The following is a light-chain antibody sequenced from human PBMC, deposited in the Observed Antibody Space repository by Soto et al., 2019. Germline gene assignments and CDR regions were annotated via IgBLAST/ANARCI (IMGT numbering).Light chain of an antibody. V-gene: IGKV2D-29*01. CDR3: MQMIKLTYT. CDR1: QCILHSDGKTY. Sequence: DIVLTQTPLFFSVTPGQPASISCRSTQCILHSDGKTYFYWFLQKAGQPPQLLIYEVSNSFPGVSDRISGSESGTDFTLIISRVEADYVGIYYCMQMIKLTYTFGHGPKLENK. CDR2: EVS. J-gene: IGKJ2*01.